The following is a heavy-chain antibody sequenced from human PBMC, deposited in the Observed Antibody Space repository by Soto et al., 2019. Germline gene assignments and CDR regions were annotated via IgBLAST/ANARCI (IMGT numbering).Heavy chain of an antibody. Sequence: QVQLQESGPGLVKPSQTLSLTCTVSGGSISSGGYSWSWIRQHPGKGLQWIGYIYYSGSTYYNPFLKGRFTISFDTSTTLFSLKLSCVAAADTGVYYCARERITMVRGVNVDWFDPWCQVTLVTLAS. CDR1: GGSISSGGYS. J-gene: IGHJ5*02. CDR2: IYYSGST. D-gene: IGHD3-10*01. CDR3: ARERITMVRGVNVDWFDP. V-gene: IGHV4-31*03.